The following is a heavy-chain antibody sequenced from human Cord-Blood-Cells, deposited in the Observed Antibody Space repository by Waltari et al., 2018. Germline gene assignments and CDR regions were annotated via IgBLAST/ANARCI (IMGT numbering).Heavy chain of an antibody. CDR1: GGSISSYY. D-gene: IGHD3-22*01. J-gene: IGHJ4*02. CDR3: ARGRYYYDSSGLFDY. Sequence: QVQLQESGPGLVKTSATLSLTCTVSGGSISSYYWSWIRQPPGKGLEWIGYIYYSGSTNYNPSLKSRVTISVDTSKNQCSLKLSSVTAADTAVYYCARGRYYYDSSGLFDYWGQGTLVTVSS. CDR2: IYYSGST. V-gene: IGHV4-59*01.